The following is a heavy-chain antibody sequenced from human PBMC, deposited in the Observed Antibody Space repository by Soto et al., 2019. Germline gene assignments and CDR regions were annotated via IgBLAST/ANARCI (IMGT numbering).Heavy chain of an antibody. CDR1: GYSFTSYW. V-gene: IGHV5-51*01. D-gene: IGHD2-2*02. CDR2: IYPGDSDT. Sequence: PGESLKISCMGSGYSFTSYWIAWVRQMPGKGLEWMGIIYPGDSDTRYSPSFQGQVSISADKSISTAYLQWSSLKASDTAIYYCARQYCITTSCYIGMDVWGQGTTVTAP. CDR3: ARQYCITTSCYIGMDV. J-gene: IGHJ6*02.